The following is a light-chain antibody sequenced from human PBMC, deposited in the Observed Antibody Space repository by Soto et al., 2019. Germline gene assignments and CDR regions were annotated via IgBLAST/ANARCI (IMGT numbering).Light chain of an antibody. CDR1: SSDVGGYNY. Sequence: QSVLTQPASVSGSPGQSITISCTGTSSDVGGYNYVSWYQQHPGKAPKLMIYDVSNRPSGVSNRFPGSKSGNTASLTISGLQAEDEADYYCSSYTSSSTLWVFGGGTKLTVL. CDR3: SSYTSSSTLWV. V-gene: IGLV2-14*01. CDR2: DVS. J-gene: IGLJ3*02.